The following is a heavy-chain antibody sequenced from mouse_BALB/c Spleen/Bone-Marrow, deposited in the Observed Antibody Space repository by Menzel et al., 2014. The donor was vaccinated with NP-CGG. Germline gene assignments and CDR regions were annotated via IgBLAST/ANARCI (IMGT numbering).Heavy chain of an antibody. CDR3: ARRGYGYLDY. Sequence: QVQLKQSGAELVKPGASVKLSCKTSGYTFTSYWIQWVKRRPGQGLGWIGEIFPGTVTPYYNEKFKGKATLTIDTSSSTASMQLSSLTSEDSAVYFCARRGYGYLDYWGQGTTLTVSS. D-gene: IGHD2-10*02. J-gene: IGHJ2*01. V-gene: IGHV1S132*01. CDR2: IFPGTVTP. CDR1: GYTFTSYW.